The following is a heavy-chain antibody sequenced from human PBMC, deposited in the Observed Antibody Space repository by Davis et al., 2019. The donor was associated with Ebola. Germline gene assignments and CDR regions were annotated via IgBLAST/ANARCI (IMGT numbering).Heavy chain of an antibody. CDR2: IRYHGNDK. D-gene: IGHD4-17*01. CDR3: ARHDYGDSHFDY. Sequence: GESLKISCAASGFTFSNYGMHWVRQAPGKGLEWVAFIRYHGNDKVYVDSVKGRFTISRDNSKNTLYLQMNSLRPEDTAVYYCARHDYGDSHFDYWGQGTLVTVSS. V-gene: IGHV3-30*02. CDR1: GFTFSNYG. J-gene: IGHJ4*02.